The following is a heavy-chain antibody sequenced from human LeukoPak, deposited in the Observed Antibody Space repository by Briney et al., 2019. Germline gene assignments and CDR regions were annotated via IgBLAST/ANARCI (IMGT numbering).Heavy chain of an antibody. D-gene: IGHD6-25*01. CDR1: GFTFSSYA. CDR2: ISYDGSNK. CDR3: ARDRKPVWRAAPVY. J-gene: IGHJ4*02. V-gene: IGHV3-30-3*01. Sequence: PGGSLRLSCAASGFTFSSYAMHWVRQAPGKGLEWVAVISYDGSNKYYADSVKGRFTISRDNSKNTLYLQMNSLRAEDTAVYYCARDRKPVWRAAPVYWGQGTLVTVSS.